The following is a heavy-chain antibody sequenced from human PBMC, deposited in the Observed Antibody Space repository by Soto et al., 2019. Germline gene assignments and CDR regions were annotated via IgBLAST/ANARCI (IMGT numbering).Heavy chain of an antibody. V-gene: IGHV4-59*01. J-gene: IGHJ4*02. Sequence: QVQLQESGPGLVKPSETLSLTCTVSGASISSYYWSWIRQPPGNGLEWMGYIYYSGSTNSNPTLRSRVTISLDPSKNQFSLKLSSVTAADRAVYYCARSRGGYFDYWGQGTLVTVSS. CDR1: GASISSYY. CDR2: IYYSGST. D-gene: IGHD3-22*01. CDR3: ARSRGGYFDY.